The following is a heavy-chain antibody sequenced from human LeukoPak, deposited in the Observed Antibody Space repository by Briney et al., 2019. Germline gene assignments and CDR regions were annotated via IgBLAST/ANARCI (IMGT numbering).Heavy chain of an antibody. V-gene: IGHV1-18*04. CDR1: GYTFTSYG. CDR3: AREGDDYGDTYIDY. D-gene: IGHD4-17*01. J-gene: IGHJ4*02. Sequence: ASVKVSCKASGYTFTSYGISWVRQAPGQGLEWMGWISAYNGNTNYAQKLQGRVTMNTDTSTSTAYMELRSLRSDDTAVYYCAREGDDYGDTYIDYWGQGTLVTVSS. CDR2: ISAYNGNT.